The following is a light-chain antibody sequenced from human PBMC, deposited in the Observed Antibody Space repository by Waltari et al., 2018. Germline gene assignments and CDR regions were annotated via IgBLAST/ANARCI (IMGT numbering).Light chain of an antibody. Sequence: QSALTQPPSASGTPGQNVTISCSGRYSNVGNNVLNWSQQFPGTAPNLLIYRSDQRPSGVPDRFSGSKSGTSASLAIIGLRSDDEADYYCASWDDSLNGRWVFGGGTKLTVL. CDR2: RSD. J-gene: IGLJ2*01. CDR1: YSNVGNNV. CDR3: ASWDDSLNGRWV. V-gene: IGLV1-44*01.